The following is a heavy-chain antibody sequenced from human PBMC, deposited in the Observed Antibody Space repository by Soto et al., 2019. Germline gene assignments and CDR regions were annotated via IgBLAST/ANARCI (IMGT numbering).Heavy chain of an antibody. D-gene: IGHD5-12*01. CDR2: IYPGDSDT. Sequence: EVQLVQSGAEVKKPGESLKISCKGSGYSFTSYWIGWVRQMPGKGLEWMGIIYPGDSDTRYSPSFQGQGTISADKSISTAYLQWSSLKASDTAMYYCARSYDSRSYYYGMDVWGQGTTVTVSS. CDR3: ARSYDSRSYYYGMDV. CDR1: GYSFTSYW. V-gene: IGHV5-51*01. J-gene: IGHJ6*02.